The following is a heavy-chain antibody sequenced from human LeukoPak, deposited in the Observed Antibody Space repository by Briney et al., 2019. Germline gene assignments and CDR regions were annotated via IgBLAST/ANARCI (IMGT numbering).Heavy chain of an antibody. CDR1: GYTFTGYY. CDR2: INPNSGGT. CDR3: ARGGDVLRFLEWLTYDY. J-gene: IGHJ4*02. D-gene: IGHD3-3*01. Sequence: ASVKVSCKASGYTFTGYYMHWVRQAPGQGLEWMGWINPNSGGTNYAQKFQGWVTMTRDTSISTAYMELSRLRSDDTAVYYCARGGDVLRFLEWLTYDYWGQGTLVTVSS. V-gene: IGHV1-2*04.